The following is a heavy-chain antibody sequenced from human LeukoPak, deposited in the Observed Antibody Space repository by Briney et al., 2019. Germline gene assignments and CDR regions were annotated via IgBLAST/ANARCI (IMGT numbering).Heavy chain of an antibody. J-gene: IGHJ1*01. CDR3: AKDVRGGDHGDYTFQH. CDR2: ISYDGSNK. Sequence: GGSLRLSCAASGFTFSSYGMHWVRQAPGKGLEWVAVISYDGSNKYYADSVKGRFTISRDNAKNSLYLQTNSLRAEDTAVYYCAKDVRGGDHGDYTFQHWGQGTLVTVSS. V-gene: IGHV3-30*18. CDR1: GFTFSSYG. D-gene: IGHD4-17*01.